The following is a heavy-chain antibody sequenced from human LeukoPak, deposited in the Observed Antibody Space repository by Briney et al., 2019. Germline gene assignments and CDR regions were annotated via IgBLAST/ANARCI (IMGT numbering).Heavy chain of an antibody. CDR1: GYSFTSYG. J-gene: IGHJ4*02. CDR3: ARGSVAGITFDY. CDR2: ISAYNGNT. V-gene: IGHV1-18*01. Sequence: GESLKISCKTSGYSFTSYGISWVRQAPGQGLEWMGWISAYNGNTNYAQKLQGRVTMTTDTSTSTAYMELRSLRSDDTAVYYRARGSVAGITFDYWGQGTLVTVSS. D-gene: IGHD6-19*01.